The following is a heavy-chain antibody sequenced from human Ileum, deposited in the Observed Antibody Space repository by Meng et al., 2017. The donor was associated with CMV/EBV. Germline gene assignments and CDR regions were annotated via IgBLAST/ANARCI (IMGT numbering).Heavy chain of an antibody. V-gene: IGHV3-23*01. J-gene: IGHJ6*02. D-gene: IGHD3-10*02. CDR2: ITGSGGNT. CDR1: GFTFSSYA. Sequence: SGFTFSSYAMSWVRQAPGKGPEWVSCITGSGGNTFYADSVKGRFTISRDNSKNTLYLQLNSLRAEDTAVYYCANYVPGTDYMGRDVWGQGTTVTVSS. CDR3: ANYVPGTDYMGRDV.